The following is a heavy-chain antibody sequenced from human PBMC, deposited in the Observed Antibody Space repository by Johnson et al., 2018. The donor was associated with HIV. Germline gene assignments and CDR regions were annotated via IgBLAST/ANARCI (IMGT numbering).Heavy chain of an antibody. CDR3: ARAVTPFGDWEAFDI. CDR1: GFTFSSYG. V-gene: IGHV3-33*01. Sequence: QVQLVESGGGVVQPGRSLRLSCAASGFTFSSYGMHWVRQAPGKGLAWVAVIWYDGSNKYYADSVKGRFTISRDNSKNTLYLQMNSLRAEDTAVYYCARAVTPFGDWEAFDIWGQGTMVTVSS. CDR2: IWYDGSNK. J-gene: IGHJ3*02. D-gene: IGHD3-10*01.